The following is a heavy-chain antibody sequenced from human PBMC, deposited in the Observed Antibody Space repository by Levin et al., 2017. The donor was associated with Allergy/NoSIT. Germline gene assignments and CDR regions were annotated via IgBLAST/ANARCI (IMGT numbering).Heavy chain of an antibody. CDR1: GFTFSSYW. J-gene: IGHJ1*01. CDR3: ASPHYYDDEYFQH. D-gene: IGHD3-22*01. V-gene: IGHV3-74*01. CDR2: INSDGSST. Sequence: GGSLRLSCAASGFTFSSYWMHWVRQAPGKGLVWVSRINSDGSSTSYADSVKGRFTISRDNAKNTLYLQMNSLRAEDTAVYYCASPHYYDDEYFQHWGQGTLVTVSS.